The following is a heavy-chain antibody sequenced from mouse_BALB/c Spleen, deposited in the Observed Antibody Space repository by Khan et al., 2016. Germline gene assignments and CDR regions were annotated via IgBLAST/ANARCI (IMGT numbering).Heavy chain of an antibody. CDR3: ARSDYGDKDAMDY. Sequence: EVQLQESGPGLVKPSQSLSLTCTVTGYSITSDYAWNWIRQFPGNRLAWMGDISYSGSTSYSPSLKSRISITRDTSKNQFFLQLNSVTSEDTATYYCARSDYGDKDAMDYWGQGTSVTVSS. CDR1: GYSITSDYA. V-gene: IGHV3-2*02. CDR2: ISYSGST. J-gene: IGHJ4*01. D-gene: IGHD1-1*01.